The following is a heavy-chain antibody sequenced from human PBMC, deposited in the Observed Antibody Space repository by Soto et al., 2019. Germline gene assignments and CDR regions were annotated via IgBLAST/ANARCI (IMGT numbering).Heavy chain of an antibody. CDR3: ARDDRYYDFWSGFNWLDP. CDR2: ISSSGSTI. CDR1: GFTFSDYY. Sequence: GSLRLSCAASGFTFSDYYMSWIRQAPGKGLEWVSYISSSGSTIYYADSVKGRFTISRDNAKNSLYLQMNSLRAEDTAVYYCARDDRYYDFWSGFNWLDPWGQGTLVTVYS. J-gene: IGHJ5*02. D-gene: IGHD3-3*01. V-gene: IGHV3-11*01.